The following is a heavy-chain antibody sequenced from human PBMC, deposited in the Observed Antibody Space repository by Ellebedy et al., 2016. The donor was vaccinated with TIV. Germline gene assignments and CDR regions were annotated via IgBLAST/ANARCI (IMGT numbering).Heavy chain of an antibody. CDR3: ARDHYYGSGSYGFDY. Sequence: GESLKISCAASGFTVSSNYMSWVRQAPGKGLEWVSVIYSGGSTYYADSVKGRFTISRDNSKNTLYLQMNSLRAEDTAVYYCARDHYYGSGSYGFDYWGQGTLVTVSS. J-gene: IGHJ4*02. CDR2: IYSGGST. V-gene: IGHV3-53*01. CDR1: GFTVSSNY. D-gene: IGHD3-10*01.